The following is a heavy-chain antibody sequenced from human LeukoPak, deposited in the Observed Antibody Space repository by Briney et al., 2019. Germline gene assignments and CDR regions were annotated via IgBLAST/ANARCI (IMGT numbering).Heavy chain of an antibody. J-gene: IGHJ6*02. V-gene: IGHV3-21*01. Sequence: GGSLRLYCAASGFTFSNYGMHWVRQAPGKGLEWVSSISSSSSYIYYADSVKGRFTISRDNAKNSLYLQMNSLRAEDTAVYYCARGYCSSTSCPEDYGMDVWGQGTTVTVSS. CDR2: ISSSSSYI. CDR1: GFTFSNYG. D-gene: IGHD2-2*01. CDR3: ARGYCSSTSCPEDYGMDV.